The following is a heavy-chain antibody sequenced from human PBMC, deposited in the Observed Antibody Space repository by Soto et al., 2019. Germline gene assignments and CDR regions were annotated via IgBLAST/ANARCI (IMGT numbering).Heavy chain of an antibody. J-gene: IGHJ4*02. Sequence: PSETLSLTCTVSGGSISSYYWSWIRQPPGKGLEWIGYIYYSGSTNYNPPLKSRVTISVDTSKNQFSLKLGSVTAADTAVYYCARGLAEHLDYWGQGNLVTVSS. CDR1: GGSISSYY. D-gene: IGHD3-9*01. CDR3: ARGLAEHLDY. V-gene: IGHV4-59*01. CDR2: IYYSGST.